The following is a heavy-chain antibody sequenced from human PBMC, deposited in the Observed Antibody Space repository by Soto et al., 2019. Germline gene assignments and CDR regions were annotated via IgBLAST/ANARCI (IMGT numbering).Heavy chain of an antibody. Sequence: SGPTLVNPTQTLTLTCIFSGFSPRTSGVGVGWIRQPPGKALEWLGFIYWNDDKRYSPSLKSRLTITKDTSKNQVVLTMTNMDPVDTATYYCAKSGSSGWYGWFDPWGQGTLVTVS. CDR3: AKSGSSGWYGWFDP. CDR1: GFSPRTSGVG. V-gene: IGHV2-5*01. CDR2: IYWNDDK. D-gene: IGHD6-19*01. J-gene: IGHJ5*02.